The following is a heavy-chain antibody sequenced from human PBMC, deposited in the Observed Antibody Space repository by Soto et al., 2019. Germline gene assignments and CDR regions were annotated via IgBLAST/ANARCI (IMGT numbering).Heavy chain of an antibody. CDR1: GFTFTNFW. CDR2: IKGDGSEK. V-gene: IGHV3-7*01. CDR3: GRDEVRNGVGV. Sequence: PGGSLRLSCVASGFTFTNFWMSWVRQAPGKGLEWVANIKGDGSEKRYVDSVKGRFTISRDNAKNSVYLQMSSLRVEDTALYYCGRDEVRNGVGVWGPGTTVTVSS. J-gene: IGHJ6*02.